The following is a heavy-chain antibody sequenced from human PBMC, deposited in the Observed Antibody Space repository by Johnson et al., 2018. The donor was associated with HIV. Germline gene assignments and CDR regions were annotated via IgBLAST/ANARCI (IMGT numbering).Heavy chain of an antibody. V-gene: IGHV3-66*01. Sequence: VQLVESGGGLVQPGGSLRLSCAASGLTVSNNYMTWVRQGPGKGLEWVSVINSGGGTYYADSVTGRFTISRDNSKNTLYLQMNSLRAADTAVYCCARVMGSSGYYYVDACDSWCQGTMVTVSS. CDR3: ARVMGSSGYYYVDACDS. D-gene: IGHD3-22*01. CDR2: INSGGGT. J-gene: IGHJ3*02. CDR1: GLTVSNNY.